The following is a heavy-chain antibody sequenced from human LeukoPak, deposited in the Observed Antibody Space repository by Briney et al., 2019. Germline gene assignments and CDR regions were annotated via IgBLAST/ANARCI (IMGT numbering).Heavy chain of an antibody. CDR1: GFTFDDYA. J-gene: IGHJ5*02. CDR2: ISSSGSTI. V-gene: IGHV3-11*01. D-gene: IGHD2-15*01. CDR3: ARDVSEDSVGCWFDP. Sequence: GGSLRLSCAASGFTFDDYAMHWVRQAPGKGLEWVSYISSSGSTIYYADSVKGRFTISRDNAKNSLYLQMNSLRAEDTAVYYCARDVSEDSVGCWFDPWGQGTLVTVSS.